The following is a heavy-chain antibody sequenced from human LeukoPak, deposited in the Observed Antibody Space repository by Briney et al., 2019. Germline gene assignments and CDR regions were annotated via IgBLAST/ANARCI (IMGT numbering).Heavy chain of an antibody. Sequence: ASVKVSCKASGYTFTGYYIHWVRQAPGQGLEWMGWIYPHSGGTDYAQKFQGRVTMTRDTSISTAYMELSRLRSDDTAVYYCAKTRVGIRGVYPTGAFDIWGQGTMVTVSS. CDR1: GYTFTGYY. CDR3: AKTRVGIRGVYPTGAFDI. J-gene: IGHJ3*02. CDR2: IYPHSGGT. V-gene: IGHV1-2*02. D-gene: IGHD3-10*01.